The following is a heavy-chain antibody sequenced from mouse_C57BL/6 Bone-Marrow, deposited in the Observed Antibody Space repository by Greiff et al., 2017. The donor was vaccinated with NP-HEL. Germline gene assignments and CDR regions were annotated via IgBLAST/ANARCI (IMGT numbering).Heavy chain of an antibody. CDR2: IYPGDGDT. J-gene: IGHJ4*01. Sequence: QVQLQQSGPELVKPGASVKISCKASGYAFSSSWMNWVKQRPGKGLEWIGRIYPGDGDTNYNGKFKGKATLTADKSSSTAYMQLSSLTSEDSAVYFCARRRSRFYAMDYWGQGTSVTVSS. CDR3: ARRRSRFYAMDY. CDR1: GYAFSSSW. V-gene: IGHV1-82*01.